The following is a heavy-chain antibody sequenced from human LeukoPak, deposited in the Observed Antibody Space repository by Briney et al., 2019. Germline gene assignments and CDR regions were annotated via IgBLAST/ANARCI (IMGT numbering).Heavy chain of an antibody. Sequence: GASVKVSCKASGYTFTGYYMHWVRQAPGQGLEWMGWINPNSGGTNYAQKFQGRVTMTRDTSISTAYMELSRLRSDDTAVYYCARDIDFWSDRGSGMDVWGQGTTVTVSS. CDR3: ARDIDFWSDRGSGMDV. D-gene: IGHD3-3*01. CDR2: INPNSGGT. J-gene: IGHJ6*02. V-gene: IGHV1-2*02. CDR1: GYTFTGYY.